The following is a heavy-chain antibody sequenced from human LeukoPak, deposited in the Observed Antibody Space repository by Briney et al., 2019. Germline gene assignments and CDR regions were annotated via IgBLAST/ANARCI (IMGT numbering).Heavy chain of an antibody. CDR1: GFTFSSYS. CDR2: ISSSNNTI. D-gene: IGHD2-21*02. J-gene: IGHJ4*02. V-gene: IGHV3-48*02. Sequence: GGSLRLSCAASGFTFSSYSMNWVRQAPGKGLEWVSYISSSNNTIYYADSVKGRFTISRDNAKNSLYLQMNSLRDEGTAVYYCARSTYCGGDCYPALGYWGQGTPVTVSS. CDR3: ARSTYCGGDCYPALGY.